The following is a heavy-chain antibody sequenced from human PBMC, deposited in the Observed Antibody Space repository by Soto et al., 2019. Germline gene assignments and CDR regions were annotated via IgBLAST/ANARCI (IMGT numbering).Heavy chain of an antibody. CDR1: VGSFSGYY. D-gene: IGHD6-13*01. CDR2: INHSGST. Sequence: SETLSLTCAVYVGSFSGYYWSWIRQPPGKGLEWIGEINHSGSTNYNPSLKSRVTISVDTSKNQFSLKLSSVTAADTAVYYCARGASSIAAAGTSSGGWFDPWGQGTLVTVSS. CDR3: ARGASSIAAAGTSSGGWFDP. V-gene: IGHV4-34*01. J-gene: IGHJ5*02.